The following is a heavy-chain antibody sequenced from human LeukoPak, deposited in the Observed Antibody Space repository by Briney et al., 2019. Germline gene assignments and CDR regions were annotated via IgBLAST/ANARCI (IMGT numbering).Heavy chain of an antibody. D-gene: IGHD3-10*01. Sequence: GGSLRLSCAASGFTFRSYDMSWVRQGPGKGLEWVSGITGSGGTTYYADSVKGRFTISRDNSKNTLFLQMNSLRAEDTAVYYCAKRDTYGSGSSPFDYWGQGTLVSVSS. V-gene: IGHV3-23*01. CDR1: GFTFRSYD. J-gene: IGHJ4*02. CDR3: AKRDTYGSGSSPFDY. CDR2: ITGSGGTT.